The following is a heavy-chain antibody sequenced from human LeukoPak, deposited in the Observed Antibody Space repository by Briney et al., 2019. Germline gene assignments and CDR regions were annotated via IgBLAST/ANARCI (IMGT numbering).Heavy chain of an antibody. Sequence: GGSPRLSCAASGFTFSGYSMNWVRQAPGKGLEWVSSISSSSSYIYYADSVKGRFTISRDNAKNSLYLQMNSLRAEDTAVYYCASLTMVRGVINPWGQGTLVTVSS. V-gene: IGHV3-21*01. CDR1: GFTFSGYS. D-gene: IGHD3-10*01. CDR3: ASLTMVRGVINP. CDR2: ISSSSSYI. J-gene: IGHJ5*02.